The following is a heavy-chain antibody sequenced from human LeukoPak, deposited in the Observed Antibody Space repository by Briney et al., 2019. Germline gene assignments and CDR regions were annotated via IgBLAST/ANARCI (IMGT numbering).Heavy chain of an antibody. V-gene: IGHV3-23*01. J-gene: IGHJ4*02. Sequence: GGSLRLSCAASGFTFSSYAMSWVRQAPGKGLEGVSAISGSGGSTYYADSVKGRFTISRDNSKNTLYLQMNSLRAEDTAVYYCAKEDPPTYYYGSGGYFDYWGQGTLVTVSS. CDR1: GFTFSSYA. CDR3: AKEDPPTYYYGSGGYFDY. D-gene: IGHD3-10*01. CDR2: ISGSGGST.